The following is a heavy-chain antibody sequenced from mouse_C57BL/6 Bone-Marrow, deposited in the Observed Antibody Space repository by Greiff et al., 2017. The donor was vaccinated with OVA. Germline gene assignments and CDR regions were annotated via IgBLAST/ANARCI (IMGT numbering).Heavy chain of an antibody. V-gene: IGHV1-69*01. CDR1: GYTFTSYW. CDR2: IDPSDSYT. J-gene: IGHJ4*01. Sequence: QVQLQQPGAELVMPGASVKLSCKASGYTFTSYWMHWVKQRPGQGLEWIGEIDPSDSYTNYNQKFKGQSTLTVDKSSSTAYMQLSSLTSEDSAVYYCARGATCDYDVDYWGQGTSVTVSS. CDR3: ARGATCDYDVDY. D-gene: IGHD2-4*01.